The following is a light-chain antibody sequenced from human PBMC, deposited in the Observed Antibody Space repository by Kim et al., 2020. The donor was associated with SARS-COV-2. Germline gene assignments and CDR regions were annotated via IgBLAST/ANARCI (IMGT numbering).Light chain of an antibody. CDR2: GKN. J-gene: IGLJ2*01. CDR1: SLRKYY. V-gene: IGLV3-19*01. CDR3: YSRDSSGDHLV. Sequence: LGRTRRITCQGDSLRKYYASWYQQKPGQAPVLVIYGKNNRPSGIPDRFSGSSSGDTVSLTITGAQAEDEADYYCYSRDSSGDHLVFGGGTQLTVL.